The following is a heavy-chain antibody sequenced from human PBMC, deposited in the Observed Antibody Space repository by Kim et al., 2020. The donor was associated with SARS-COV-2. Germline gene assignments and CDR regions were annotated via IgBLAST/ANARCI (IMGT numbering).Heavy chain of an antibody. Sequence: ADSVKGRFTISRDNSKDTLYLQMNSRRAEDTALYYCARGDSSSSYYYYMDVWGKGTTVTVSS. J-gene: IGHJ6*03. CDR3: ARGDSSSSYYYYMDV. D-gene: IGHD3-22*01. V-gene: IGHV3-30*07.